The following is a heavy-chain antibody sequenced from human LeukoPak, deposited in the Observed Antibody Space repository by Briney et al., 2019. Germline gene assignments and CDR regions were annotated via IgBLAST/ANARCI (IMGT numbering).Heavy chain of an antibody. V-gene: IGHV3-48*03. CDR3: ARDGPYCSGGSCYSGFDH. D-gene: IGHD2-15*01. Sequence: GGSLRLSCAASGFTFSSYEMNWVRQAPGKGLEWVSYISGSGSTIYYADSVKGRFTISRDNAKNSLYLQMNSLRAEDTAVYYCARDGPYCSGGSCYSGFDHWGQGTLVTVSS. CDR1: GFTFSSYE. CDR2: ISGSGSTI. J-gene: IGHJ4*02.